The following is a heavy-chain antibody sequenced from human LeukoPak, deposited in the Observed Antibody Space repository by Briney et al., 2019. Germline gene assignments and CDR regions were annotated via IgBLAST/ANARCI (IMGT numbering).Heavy chain of an antibody. V-gene: IGHV3-49*04. Sequence: GGSLRLSCTVSGFTFGVYAINWVRQAPGKGLEWVGFIRSKAFGETAEYAASVKGRFTISRDDSKSIAYLQMNSLKTEDTAVYYCTRDRGSSTLGDYWGQGTLVTDSS. CDR3: TRDRGSSTLGDY. D-gene: IGHD7-27*01. J-gene: IGHJ4*02. CDR2: IRSKAFGETA. CDR1: GFTFGVYA.